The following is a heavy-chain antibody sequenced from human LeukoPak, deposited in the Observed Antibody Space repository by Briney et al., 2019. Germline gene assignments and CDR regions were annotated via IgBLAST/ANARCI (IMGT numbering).Heavy chain of an antibody. D-gene: IGHD3-22*01. Sequence: SETLSLTCAVYGGSFSGYYWSWIRQPPGKGLEWIGEINHSGSTNYNPSLKSRVTISVDTSRNQFSLRLSSVTAADTAVYYCARDRSYYSDTGTDYWGQGALVTVSS. CDR1: GGSFSGYY. CDR2: INHSGST. CDR3: ARDRSYYSDTGTDY. J-gene: IGHJ4*02. V-gene: IGHV4-34*01.